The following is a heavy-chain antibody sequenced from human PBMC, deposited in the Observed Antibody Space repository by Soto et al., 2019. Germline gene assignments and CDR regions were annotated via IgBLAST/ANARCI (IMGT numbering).Heavy chain of an antibody. J-gene: IGHJ4*02. CDR3: ARDSYYYDSSGYYYKPYYFDY. CDR1: CYTFTSYG. CDR2: ISAYNGNT. Sequence: ASVKVSCEASCYTFTSYGISWVRQAPGQGLEWMGWISAYNGNTNYAQKLQGRVTMTTDTSTSTAYMELRSLRSDDTAVYYCARDSYYYDSSGYYYKPYYFDYWGQGTLVTVSS. D-gene: IGHD3-22*01. V-gene: IGHV1-18*01.